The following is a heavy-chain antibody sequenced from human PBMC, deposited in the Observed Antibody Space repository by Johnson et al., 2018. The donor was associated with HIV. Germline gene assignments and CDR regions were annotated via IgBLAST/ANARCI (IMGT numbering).Heavy chain of an antibody. CDR1: GFTVSSNY. CDR3: ARGGFGEWAAFDI. Sequence: VQLVESGGGFVQPGGSLRLSCAASGFTVSSNYMSWVRQAPGKGLEWVSVIYSGGSTYYADSVKGRFTISRDNSKNTLYLQMNSLRAEDTAVYYCARGGFGEWAAFDIWGQGTMVTVSS. CDR2: IYSGGST. V-gene: IGHV3-66*02. J-gene: IGHJ3*02. D-gene: IGHD3-10*01.